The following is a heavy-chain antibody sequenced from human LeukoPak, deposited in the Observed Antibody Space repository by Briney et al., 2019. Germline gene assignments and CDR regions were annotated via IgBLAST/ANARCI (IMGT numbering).Heavy chain of an antibody. D-gene: IGHD6-6*01. CDR3: ASIAARPMDV. CDR2: ISSSSSYI. CDR1: GFTFSSYS. V-gene: IGHV3-21*01. J-gene: IGHJ6*03. Sequence: GGSLRLSCAASGFTFSSYSMNWVRQAPGKGLEWVSSISSSSSYIYYADPVKGRFTISRDNAKNSLYLQMNSLRAEDTAVYYCASIAARPMDVWGKGTTVTVSS.